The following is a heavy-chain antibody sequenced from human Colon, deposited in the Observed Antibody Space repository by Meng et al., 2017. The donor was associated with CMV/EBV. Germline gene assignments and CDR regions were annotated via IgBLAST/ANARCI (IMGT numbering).Heavy chain of an antibody. V-gene: IGHV4-39*07. CDR3: ARVRLVSGSGWYWFDP. CDR1: GGSVTASIYS. CDR2: IHYSGST. Sequence: SETLSLTCSVSGGSVTASIYSWAWIRQPPGKRLEWIGNIHYSGSTHYNPSLKSRVTISVDTSKNQFSLNLRSVTAADTAVYYCARVRLVSGSGWYWFDPWGQGTLVTVSS. J-gene: IGHJ5*02. D-gene: IGHD6-19*01.